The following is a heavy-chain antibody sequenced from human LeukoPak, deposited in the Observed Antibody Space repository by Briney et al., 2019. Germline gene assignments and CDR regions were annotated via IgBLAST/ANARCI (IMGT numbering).Heavy chain of an antibody. Sequence: SETLSLTCTVSGGSISNYYWSWIRQPAGKGLEWIGRIYASGSTNYNPSLQSRVTISVDRSKNQFSLKLSSVTTADTAVYYCARMSNYYDSSGYYQSLDYWGQGTLVTVSS. V-gene: IGHV4-4*07. CDR3: ARMSNYYDSSGYYQSLDY. D-gene: IGHD3-22*01. J-gene: IGHJ4*02. CDR1: GGSISNYY. CDR2: IYASGST.